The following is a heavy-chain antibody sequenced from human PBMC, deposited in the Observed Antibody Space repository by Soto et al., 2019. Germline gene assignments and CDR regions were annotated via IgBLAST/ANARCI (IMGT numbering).Heavy chain of an antibody. CDR3: ARVGGYSYGGVDY. CDR2: TNPSGGST. CDR1: GYTFTSYY. D-gene: IGHD5-18*01. J-gene: IGHJ4*02. V-gene: IGHV1-46*01. Sequence: QVQLVQSGAEVKKPGASVKVSCKASGYTFTSYYLTWGQQAPGQGLEWMGITNPSGGSTTYAQKFQGRVTMTRDTSTSTVYMELSSLRSEDTAVYYCARVGGYSYGGVDYWGQGTLVTVSS.